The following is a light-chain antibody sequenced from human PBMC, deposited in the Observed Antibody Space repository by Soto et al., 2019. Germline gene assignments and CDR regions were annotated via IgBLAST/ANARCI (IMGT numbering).Light chain of an antibody. V-gene: IGKV3-15*01. CDR2: GAS. CDR1: QSVSSN. CDR3: QQYNNRPWT. Sequence: EIVMTQSPATLSVSPGERATLACRASQSVSSNLAWYQQKPGQAPRLLIYGASTRATGIPARFSGSGSGTEFTLTISSLQSEDLAVYYCQQYNNRPWTFGQGNKVEIK. J-gene: IGKJ1*01.